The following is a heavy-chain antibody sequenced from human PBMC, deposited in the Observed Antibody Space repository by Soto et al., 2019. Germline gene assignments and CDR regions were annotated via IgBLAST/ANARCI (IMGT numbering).Heavy chain of an antibody. D-gene: IGHD2-2*01. CDR1: GYSFTRYW. Sequence: GESLKISCKGSGYSFTRYWIGWVRQMPGKGLEWMGIIYPGDSDIRYSPSFQGQVTISADKSISTAYLQWSGLKASDTAIYYCARQLPYGCNSYYGMDVWGQGTTVTVSS. V-gene: IGHV5-51*01. J-gene: IGHJ6*02. CDR3: ARQLPYGCNSYYGMDV. CDR2: IYPGDSDI.